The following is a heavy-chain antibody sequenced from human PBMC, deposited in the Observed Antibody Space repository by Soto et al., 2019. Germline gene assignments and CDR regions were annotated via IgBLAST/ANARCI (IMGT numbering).Heavy chain of an antibody. CDR2: TYYRSKWYN. CDR3: AREVAARYYYYYGRDV. J-gene: IGHJ6*02. D-gene: IGHD6-6*01. CDR1: GDSVSSNSAA. Sequence: SQTLSLTCAISGDSVSSNSAAWNWIRQSPSRGLEWLGRTYYRSKWYNDYAVSVKSRITVNPDTSKNQFSLQLNSVTPEDTAVYYCAREVAARYYYYYGRDVWGQGTTVTVSS. V-gene: IGHV6-1*01.